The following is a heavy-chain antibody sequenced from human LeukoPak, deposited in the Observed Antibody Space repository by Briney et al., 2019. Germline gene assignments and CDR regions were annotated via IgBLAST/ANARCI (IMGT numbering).Heavy chain of an antibody. CDR2: INPNSGGT. CDR1: GYTFTGYY. J-gene: IGHJ4*02. Sequence: ASVKVSCKASGYTFTGYYMHWVRQAPGQGLEWMGWINPNSGGTNYAQKFQGRVTMTRDTSISTAYMELSRLRSDDTAVYYCARDRFRHCSSTSCYLGYWGQGTLVTVSP. V-gene: IGHV1-2*02. D-gene: IGHD2-2*01. CDR3: ARDRFRHCSSTSCYLGY.